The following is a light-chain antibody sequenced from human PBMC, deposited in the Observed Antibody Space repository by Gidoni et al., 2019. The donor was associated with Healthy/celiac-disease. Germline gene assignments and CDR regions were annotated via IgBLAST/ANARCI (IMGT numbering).Light chain of an antibody. J-gene: IGKJ1*01. CDR1: QTISTF. V-gene: IGKV1-39*01. Sequence: DIHITQSPSSLSASVGDRVTITCRASQTISTFLNWYQQKPGKAPNLLIYAASSLESGVPSRFSGSGSGTYFTLIISSLQPEDFATYYCQQSYSTPQTLGQGTKVEIK. CDR3: QQSYSTPQT. CDR2: AAS.